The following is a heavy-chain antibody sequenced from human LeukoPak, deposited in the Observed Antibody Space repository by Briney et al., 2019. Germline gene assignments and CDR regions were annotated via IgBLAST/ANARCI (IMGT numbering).Heavy chain of an antibody. CDR3: AKDRTPDGYYSTDY. CDR1: GFTFSTYA. CDR2: IIGNAATT. J-gene: IGHJ4*02. V-gene: IGHV3-23*01. D-gene: IGHD3-3*01. Sequence: GGSLRLSCTASGFTFSTYAMNWVRQAPGKGLQWVSLIIGNAATTAYADSVKGRFTISRDNSKNTLYLQMNSLRVEDTAVYYCAKDRTPDGYYSTDYWGQGILVTVSS.